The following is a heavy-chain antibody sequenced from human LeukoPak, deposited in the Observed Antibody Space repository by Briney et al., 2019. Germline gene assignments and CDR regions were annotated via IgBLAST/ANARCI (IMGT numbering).Heavy chain of an antibody. J-gene: IGHJ5*02. D-gene: IGHD3-22*01. V-gene: IGHV4-59*11. CDR2: IYYTGST. CDR3: ARDRDSSGYLCFDT. Sequence: KSSETLSLTCTVSGGSISSHYWNWIRQPPGKGLEWIGFIYYTGSTHYNPSLKSRVTITVNTSKTEFSLNLTSVTPADTAVYYCARDRDSSGYLCFDTWGQGTLVTVSS. CDR1: GGSISSHY.